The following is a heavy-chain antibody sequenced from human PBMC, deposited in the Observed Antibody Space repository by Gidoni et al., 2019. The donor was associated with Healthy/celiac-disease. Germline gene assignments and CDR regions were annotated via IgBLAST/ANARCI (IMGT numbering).Heavy chain of an antibody. Sequence: EVQLVESGGGLVKPGGSLRLSWAASGFTFSSNSMNWVRQAPGKGLDWVSSISSSSSYIYYADSVKGRFTISRDNAKNSLYLQMNSLSAEDTAVYYCARSNRYCSGGSCYYDYWGQGTLVTVSS. CDR3: ARSNRYCSGGSCYYDY. CDR2: ISSSSSYI. CDR1: GFTFSSNS. V-gene: IGHV3-21*01. D-gene: IGHD2-15*01. J-gene: IGHJ4*02.